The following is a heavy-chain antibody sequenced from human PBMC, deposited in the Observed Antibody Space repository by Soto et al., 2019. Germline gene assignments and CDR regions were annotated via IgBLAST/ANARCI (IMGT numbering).Heavy chain of an antibody. V-gene: IGHV3-30-3*01. CDR1: GFTFSSYA. Sequence: GGSLRLSCAASGFTFSSYAMHWVRQAPGKGLEWVAVISYDGSNKYYADSVKGRFTISRDNSKNTLYLQMNSLRAEDTGVYYCARDQAYDFWSGYYTRQGYYYGMDVWGQGTTVTVSS. D-gene: IGHD3-3*01. J-gene: IGHJ6*02. CDR2: ISYDGSNK. CDR3: ARDQAYDFWSGYYTRQGYYYGMDV.